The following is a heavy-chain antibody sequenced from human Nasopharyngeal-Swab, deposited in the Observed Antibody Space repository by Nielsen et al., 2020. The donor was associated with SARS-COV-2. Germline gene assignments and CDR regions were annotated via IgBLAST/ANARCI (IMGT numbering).Heavy chain of an antibody. CDR1: GGSFSGYY. J-gene: IGHJ4*02. V-gene: IGHV4-34*01. Sequence: SETLSLTCAVYGGSFSGYYWSWIRQPPGKGLEWIGEINHSGSTNYNPSLKSRVTISVDTSKNQFSLKLSSVTAADTAMYYCARGGRITIIDYWGQGTLVTVSS. CDR2: INHSGST. D-gene: IGHD3-3*01. CDR3: ARGGRITIIDY.